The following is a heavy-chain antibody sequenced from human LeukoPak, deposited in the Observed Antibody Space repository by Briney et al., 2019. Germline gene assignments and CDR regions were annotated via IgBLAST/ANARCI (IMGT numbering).Heavy chain of an antibody. D-gene: IGHD6-6*01. Sequence: GASVKVSCKASGGTFISYAISWVRQAPGQGLEWMGGIIPIFGTANYAQKFQGRVTITADESTNTAYMELSSLRSEDTAVYYCARPYSSSSYYYGMDVWGQGTTVTVSS. CDR3: ARPYSSSSYYYGMDV. V-gene: IGHV1-69*13. CDR1: GGTFISYA. CDR2: IIPIFGTA. J-gene: IGHJ6*02.